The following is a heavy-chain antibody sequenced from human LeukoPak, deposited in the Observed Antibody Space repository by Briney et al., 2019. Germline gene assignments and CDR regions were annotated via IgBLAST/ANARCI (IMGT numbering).Heavy chain of an antibody. CDR2: IIPSGHTT. D-gene: IGHD1-26*01. V-gene: IGHV3-23*01. CDR3: ARLRGLYSDNKDRYQTALDS. CDR1: GFTFSSHG. J-gene: IGHJ4*02. Sequence: GGSLRLSCAASGFTFSSHGMNWVRQAPGKGLEWVSGIIPSGHTTYYADSVRGRFTISRDNSRNTLYLQMNSLRAEDTAVYYCARLRGLYSDNKDRYQTALDSWGQGTLVTVSS.